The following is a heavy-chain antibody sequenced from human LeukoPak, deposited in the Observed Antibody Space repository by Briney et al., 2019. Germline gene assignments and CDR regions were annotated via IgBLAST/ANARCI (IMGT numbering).Heavy chain of an antibody. Sequence: SETLSLTCSVSGSSINSRYFWGWIRQPPGKGLEWIGSIHHSGNTYYNPSLKSRVTISVDTSKNQLSLKLNSLTTADTAVYYCTRGAGWLIDYWGQGILVTVSS. J-gene: IGHJ4*02. V-gene: IGHV4-38-2*02. D-gene: IGHD3-16*01. CDR3: TRGAGWLIDY. CDR2: IHHSGNT. CDR1: GSSINSRYF.